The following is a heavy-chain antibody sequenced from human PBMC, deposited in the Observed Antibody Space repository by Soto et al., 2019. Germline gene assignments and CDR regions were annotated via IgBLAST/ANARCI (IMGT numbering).Heavy chain of an antibody. CDR3: AKTAGSSGSNGYFDY. CDR1: GFTFDDYA. J-gene: IGHJ4*02. Sequence: GGSLRLSCAASGFTFDDYAMHWVRQAPGKGLEWVSGISWNSGSIGYADSVKGRFTISRDNAKNSLYLQMNSLRAEDTALYYCAKTAGSSGSNGYFDYWGQGTLVTVSS. V-gene: IGHV3-9*01. D-gene: IGHD6-19*01. CDR2: ISWNSGSI.